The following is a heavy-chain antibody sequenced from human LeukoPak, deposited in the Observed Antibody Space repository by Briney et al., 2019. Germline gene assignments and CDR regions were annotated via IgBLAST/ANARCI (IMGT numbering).Heavy chain of an antibody. CDR1: GFTFSSYA. D-gene: IGHD3-9*01. J-gene: IGHJ4*02. CDR3: ARDLLVRYFDWLLFAY. Sequence: GGSLRLSCAASGFTFSSYAMHWVRQAPGKGLEWVAVISYDGSNKFYADSVKGRFTISRDNSKNTLYLQMNSLRPEDTAVYYCARDLLVRYFDWLLFAYWGQGTLVTVSS. V-gene: IGHV3-30*04. CDR2: ISYDGSNK.